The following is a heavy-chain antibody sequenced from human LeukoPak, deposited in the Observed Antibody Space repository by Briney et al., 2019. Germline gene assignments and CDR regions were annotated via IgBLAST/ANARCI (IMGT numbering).Heavy chain of an antibody. Sequence: GGSLRLSCAASGFTFGSYTMNWVRQAPGKGLEWVPFIGTSGSTIYYADSVRGRFTISRDNAKNSLYLQMNSLRAEDTALYYCASFQKTFDYWGQGIKVTVSS. CDR3: ASFQKTFDY. CDR1: GFTFGSYT. V-gene: IGHV3-48*04. J-gene: IGHJ4*02. CDR2: IGTSGSTI.